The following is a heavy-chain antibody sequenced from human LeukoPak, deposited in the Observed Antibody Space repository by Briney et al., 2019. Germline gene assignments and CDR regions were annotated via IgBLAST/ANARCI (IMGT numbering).Heavy chain of an antibody. D-gene: IGHD3-10*01. J-gene: IGHJ5*02. CDR3: AKRRHYYGSGDYYRDP. CDR2: ISGSGTNT. Sequence: GGSLRLSCAASGFTFSSYAMSWVRQAPGKGLEWVSSISGSGTNTYYADSVKGRFTISRDNFRNLLFLQMSSLRVEDTAVYYCAKRRHYYGSGDYYRDPWGQGTLVTVS. V-gene: IGHV3-23*01. CDR1: GFTFSSYA.